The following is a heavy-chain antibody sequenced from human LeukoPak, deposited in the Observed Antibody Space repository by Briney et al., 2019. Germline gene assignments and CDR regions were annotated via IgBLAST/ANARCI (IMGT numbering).Heavy chain of an antibody. CDR2: IYYSGST. J-gene: IGHJ4*02. CDR3: ARHSRLDKSSLSWADY. CDR1: GGSISSYY. V-gene: IGHV4-59*08. Sequence: PSETLSLTCTVSGGSISSYYWSWIRQPPGKGLEWIGYIYYSGSTNYNPSLKSRVTISVDTSKNQFSLKLSSVTAAGTAVYYCARHSRLDKSSLSWADYWGQGTLVTVSS. D-gene: IGHD2-2*03.